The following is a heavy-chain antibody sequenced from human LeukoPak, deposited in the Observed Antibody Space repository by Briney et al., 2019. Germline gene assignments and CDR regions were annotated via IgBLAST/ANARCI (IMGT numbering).Heavy chain of an antibody. V-gene: IGHV1-2*02. CDR1: GYTFTGYY. J-gene: IGHJ4*02. CDR3: ARGGRPLGPSDTRREDYFDY. Sequence: GASVKVSCKASGYTFTGYYMHWVRQAPGQGLEWMGWINPNSGGTNYAQKFQGRVTMTRDTSISTAYMELSRLRSDDTAVYYCARGGRPLGPSDTRREDYFDYWGQGTLVTVSS. D-gene: IGHD2-15*01. CDR2: INPNSGGT.